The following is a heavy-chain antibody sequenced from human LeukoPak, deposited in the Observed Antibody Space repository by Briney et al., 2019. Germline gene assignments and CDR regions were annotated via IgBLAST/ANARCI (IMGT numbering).Heavy chain of an antibody. J-gene: IGHJ4*02. D-gene: IGHD4-17*01. Sequence: GGSLRLSCAATGFTFSTYAMNCVRQAPGKGLEWFSGISGSGLGTYYTDSVKGRFTISRDNSKNTLYLQMNSLTAEDTAVYYCAKDYGDSRPYYFNYWGQGTLVTVSS. CDR2: ISGSGLGT. CDR1: GFTFSTYA. CDR3: AKDYGDSRPYYFNY. V-gene: IGHV3-23*01.